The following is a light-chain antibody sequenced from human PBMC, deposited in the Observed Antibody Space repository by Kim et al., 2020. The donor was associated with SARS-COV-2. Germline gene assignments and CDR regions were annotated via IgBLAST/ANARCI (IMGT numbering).Light chain of an antibody. CDR1: QTINNK. V-gene: IGKV3-15*01. Sequence: VSPGKSAPLSCRASQTINNKLVWYQQNPGQAPRLLIYDATTRATVVPARFIGSGSETDFTLTISSLQSEDFAVYYCQQSNDWPPLTFCQGPRWISN. CDR3: QQSNDWPPLT. J-gene: IGKJ1*01. CDR2: DAT.